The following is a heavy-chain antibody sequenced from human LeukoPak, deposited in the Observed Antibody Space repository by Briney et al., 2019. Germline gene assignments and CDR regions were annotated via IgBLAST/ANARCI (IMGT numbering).Heavy chain of an antibody. CDR3: ARSGEAGTFDY. V-gene: IGHV3-66*01. CDR1: TFSFSRYP. Sequence: GGSLRLSCVASTFSFSRYPMGWVRQAPGKGLEWVSVIYSGGNTYYADSVKGRFTISRDNSKNTLYLQMNSLRAEDTAVYYCARSGEAGTFDYRGQGTLVTVSS. J-gene: IGHJ4*02. CDR2: IYSGGNT. D-gene: IGHD6-13*01.